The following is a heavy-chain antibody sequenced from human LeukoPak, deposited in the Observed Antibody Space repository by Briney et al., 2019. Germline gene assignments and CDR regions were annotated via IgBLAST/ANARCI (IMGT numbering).Heavy chain of an antibody. J-gene: IGHJ3*02. CDR1: GGSISIGGYY. Sequence: SETLSLTCTVSGGSISIGGYYWSWIRQHPGKGLEWIGYIYYSGSTNYNPSLKSRVTISVDTSKNQFSLKLSSVTAADTAVYYCARAGGFWSGNDAFDIWGQGTMVTVSS. D-gene: IGHD3-3*01. CDR2: IYYSGST. CDR3: ARAGGFWSGNDAFDI. V-gene: IGHV4-61*08.